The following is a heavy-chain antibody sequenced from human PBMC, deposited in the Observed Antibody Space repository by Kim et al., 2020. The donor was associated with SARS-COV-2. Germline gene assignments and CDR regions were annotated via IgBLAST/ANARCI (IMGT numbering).Heavy chain of an antibody. V-gene: IGHV3-49*03. CDR3: VRDYGVSPLDY. D-gene: IGHD2-8*01. Sequence: GRSLRLSCTASGFAFGDYAMSWFRQAPGKGLEWIGFIRSKTYGETTEYGTSMEGKFTISRDDSKNIAYLQMNSLKTEDTGVYYCVRDYGVSPLDYLGQGTLVTVSS. CDR1: GFAFGDYA. J-gene: IGHJ4*02. CDR2: IRSKTYGETT.